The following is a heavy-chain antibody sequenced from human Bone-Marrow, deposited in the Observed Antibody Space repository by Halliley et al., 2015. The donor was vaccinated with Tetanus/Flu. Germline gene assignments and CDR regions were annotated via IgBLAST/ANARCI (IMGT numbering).Heavy chain of an antibody. J-gene: IGHJ6*02. V-gene: IGHV3-7*01. D-gene: IGHD3-22*01. Sequence: SGFTFRSYWMSWVRQAPGKGLEWVANIKQDGSEKYYVDSVKGRSTIPRDNAKNSLYLQMNSLRAEDTAVYHCAREKTAAVVIDYYYYGMDVWGQGTTVTVSS. CDR1: GFTFRSYW. CDR2: IKQDGSEK. CDR3: AREKTAAVVIDYYYYGMDV.